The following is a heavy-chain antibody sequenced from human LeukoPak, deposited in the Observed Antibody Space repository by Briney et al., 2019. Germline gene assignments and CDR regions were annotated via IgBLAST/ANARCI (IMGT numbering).Heavy chain of an antibody. Sequence: GKPLRLSCAASGFPFSDYWMSWVRQVPGKGLEWVSRINSDGSRISYADSVRGRFTISRDNARNTVFLQVNSLRVEDTAVYYCATSLVISRDWGQGTLVSVSS. J-gene: IGHJ4*02. CDR3: ATSLVISRD. CDR2: INSDGSRI. D-gene: IGHD3-9*01. V-gene: IGHV3-74*01. CDR1: GFPFSDYW.